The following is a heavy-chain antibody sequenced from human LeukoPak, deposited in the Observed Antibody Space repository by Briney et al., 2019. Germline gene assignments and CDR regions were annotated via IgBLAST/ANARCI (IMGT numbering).Heavy chain of an antibody. V-gene: IGHV4-59*01. CDR3: ARLYSSGWAKEYYFDY. CDR1: GGSISSYY. CDR2: IYYSGST. D-gene: IGHD6-19*01. J-gene: IGHJ4*02. Sequence: TSVTLSLTCTVSGGSISSYYWSWIRQPPGKGLEWIGYIYYSGSTNYNPSLKSRVTISVDTSKNQFSLKLSSVTAADTAVYYCARLYSSGWAKEYYFDYWGQGTLVTVSS.